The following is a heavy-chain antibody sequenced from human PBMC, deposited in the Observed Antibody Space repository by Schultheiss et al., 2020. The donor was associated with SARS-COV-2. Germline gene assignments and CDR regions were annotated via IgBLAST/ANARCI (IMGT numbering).Heavy chain of an antibody. CDR1: GFTFSSYA. CDR3: AKDLGGSYWRDDAFDI. J-gene: IGHJ3*02. Sequence: GGSLRLSCAASGFTFSSYAMSWVRQAPGKGLEWVAVISYDGSNKNYADSVKGRFTISRDNSKNTLYLQMNSLRAEDTAVYYCAKDLGGSYWRDDAFDIWGQGTMVTVSS. CDR2: ISYDGSNK. D-gene: IGHD1-26*01. V-gene: IGHV3-30*18.